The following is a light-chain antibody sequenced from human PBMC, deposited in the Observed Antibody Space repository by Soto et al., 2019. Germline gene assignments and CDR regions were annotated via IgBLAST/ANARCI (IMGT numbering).Light chain of an antibody. CDR2: AAS. Sequence: DIQLTQSPSFLSASVGDRVTITCRASQGISSYLAWYQQKPGKAPKLLIYAASTLQSRVPSRFSGSGSGTEFTLTIISLKPEDFATYYCQQLNSYPYVGGGTKVEIK. J-gene: IGKJ4*01. V-gene: IGKV1-9*01. CDR1: QGISSY. CDR3: QQLNSYPY.